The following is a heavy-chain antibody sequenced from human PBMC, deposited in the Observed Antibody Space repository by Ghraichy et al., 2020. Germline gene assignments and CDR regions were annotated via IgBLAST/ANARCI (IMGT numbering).Heavy chain of an antibody. D-gene: IGHD6-13*01. Sequence: GGSLRLSCAASGFTFSSYSMNWVRQAPGKGLEWVSSISSSSSYIYYADSVKGRFTISRDNAKNSLYLQMNSLRAEDTAVYYCARLVAAGTNWFDPWGQGTLVTVSS. V-gene: IGHV3-21*01. CDR3: ARLVAAGTNWFDP. J-gene: IGHJ5*02. CDR1: GFTFSSYS. CDR2: ISSSSSYI.